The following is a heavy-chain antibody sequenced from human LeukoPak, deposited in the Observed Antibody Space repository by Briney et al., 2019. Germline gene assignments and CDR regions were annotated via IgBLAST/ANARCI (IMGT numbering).Heavy chain of an antibody. Sequence: GGSLRLSCAASGFTFSSYGMHWVRQAPGKGLEWVAVISYDGSNKYYADSVKGRFTISRDNSKNTLYLQMNSLRAEDTAVYYCAKEYYSSGWFDPSRVWGQGTLVTVSS. CDR2: ISYDGSNK. V-gene: IGHV3-30*18. J-gene: IGHJ4*02. CDR1: GFTFSSYG. CDR3: AKEYYSSGWFDPSRV. D-gene: IGHD6-19*01.